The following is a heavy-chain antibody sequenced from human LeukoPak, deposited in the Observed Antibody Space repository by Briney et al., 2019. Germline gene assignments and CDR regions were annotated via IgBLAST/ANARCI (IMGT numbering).Heavy chain of an antibody. J-gene: IGHJ4*02. Sequence: KPSETLSLTCTVSGGSISSSSYYWGWIRQPPGKGLEWIGSIYYSGSTYYNPSLKSRVTISVDTSKNQFSLKLSSVTAADTAVYYCASRVDSSSWYYFDYWGQGTLVTVSS. CDR2: IYYSGST. D-gene: IGHD6-13*01. CDR1: GGSISSSSYY. V-gene: IGHV4-39*01. CDR3: ASRVDSSSWYYFDY.